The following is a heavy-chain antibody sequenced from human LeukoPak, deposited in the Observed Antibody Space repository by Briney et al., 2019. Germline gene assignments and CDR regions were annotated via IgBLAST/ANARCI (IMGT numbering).Heavy chain of an antibody. D-gene: IGHD3-10*01. V-gene: IGHV1-2*02. CDR3: ARGTYMVRGVSPFDY. Sequence: GASVKVSCKASGYTFTGYFMHWVRQAPGQGLEWMGWINPNSGGTNYAQKFQGGVTMTRDTSISTAYMELSRLKSDDTAVYYCARGTYMVRGVSPFDYWGQGTLVTVSS. J-gene: IGHJ4*02. CDR1: GYTFTGYF. CDR2: INPNSGGT.